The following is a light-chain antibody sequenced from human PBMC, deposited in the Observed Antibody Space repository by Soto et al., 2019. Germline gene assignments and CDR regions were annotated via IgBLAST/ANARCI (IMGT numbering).Light chain of an antibody. CDR1: QSVSSSY. J-gene: IGKJ1*01. V-gene: IGKV3-20*01. Sequence: EIVLTQSPGTLSLSPGERATLSCRASQSVSSSYLAWYQQKPGQAPRLLIYGASNRATGIPDRFSGRGSGTDFTLTIIRLEPEDFAVYYCQQYANSGWTFGHGTKVEIK. CDR2: GAS. CDR3: QQYANSGWT.